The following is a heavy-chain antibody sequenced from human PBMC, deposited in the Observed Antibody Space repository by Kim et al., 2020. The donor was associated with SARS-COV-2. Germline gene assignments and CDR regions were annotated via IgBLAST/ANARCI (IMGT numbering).Heavy chain of an antibody. D-gene: IGHD3-22*01. J-gene: IGHJ4*02. CDR2: IYPGDSDT. Sequence: GESLKISCKGSGYSFTSYWIGWVRQMPGKGLEWMGIIYPGDSDTRYSPSFQGQVTISADKSISTAYLQWSSLKASDTAMYYCAGYPVVRDDSSGYYIRWGQGTLVTVSS. CDR1: GYSFTSYW. CDR3: AGYPVVRDDSSGYYIR. V-gene: IGHV5-51*01.